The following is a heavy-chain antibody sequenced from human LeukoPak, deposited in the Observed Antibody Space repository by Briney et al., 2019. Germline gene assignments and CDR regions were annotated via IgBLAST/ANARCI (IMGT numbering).Heavy chain of an antibody. Sequence: SETLSLTCTVSGGSISSYYWSWIRQPPGKGLEWIGYIYYSGSTNYNPSLKSRVTISADTSKNQFSLKLSSVTAADTAVYYCARGVSRTMVRGVIVGMDVWGQGTTVTVSS. CDR2: IYYSGST. V-gene: IGHV4-59*01. D-gene: IGHD3-10*01. CDR3: ARGVSRTMVRGVIVGMDV. CDR1: GGSISSYY. J-gene: IGHJ6*02.